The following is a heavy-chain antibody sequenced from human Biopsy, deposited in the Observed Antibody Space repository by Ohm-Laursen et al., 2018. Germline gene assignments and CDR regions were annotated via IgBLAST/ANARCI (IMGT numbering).Heavy chain of an antibody. Sequence: TLSLTCRVSGGSIISYYWTWIRQPPGKGLEWIGHVYNGGITNYNPSLKSRVTTSKDTSKNQFSLQVNSVTAADTAVYYCARTPRDSFWSGSYKRGLWFDPWGQGTLVTVSS. CDR2: VYNGGIT. CDR1: GGSIISYY. V-gene: IGHV4-59*01. J-gene: IGHJ5*02. CDR3: ARTPRDSFWSGSYKRGLWFDP. D-gene: IGHD3-3*01.